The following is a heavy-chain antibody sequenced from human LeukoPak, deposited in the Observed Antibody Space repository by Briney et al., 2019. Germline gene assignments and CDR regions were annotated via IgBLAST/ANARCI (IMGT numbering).Heavy chain of an antibody. CDR2: INHSGST. CDR1: GGSFSGYY. CDR3: ARAPSSYESGNGYPNLVWLDP. Sequence: PSEALSLTCAVYGGSFSGYYWRWIRQPPGKGLEWIGEINHSGSTNYNPSLKSRVTISVDTSKNQFSLRMWPVTAADTAFYFCARAPSSYESGNGYPNLVWLDPWGQGALVTVSS. V-gene: IGHV4-34*01. J-gene: IGHJ5*02. D-gene: IGHD5-24*01.